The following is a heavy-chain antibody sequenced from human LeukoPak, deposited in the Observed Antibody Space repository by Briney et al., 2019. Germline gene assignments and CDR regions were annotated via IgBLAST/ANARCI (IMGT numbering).Heavy chain of an antibody. CDR3: ASAPRIAIFGMVNYDLDV. V-gene: IGHV1-8*01. J-gene: IGHJ6*02. Sequence: ASVKVSCKASGYTFTSYDINWVRQATGQGLEWMGWMNPNSGNTGYAQKFQGRVTMTRNTSISTAYMELSSLRSEDTAVYYCASAPRIAIFGMVNYDLDVWGRGTTVTVSS. D-gene: IGHD3-3*01. CDR2: MNPNSGNT. CDR1: GYTFTSYD.